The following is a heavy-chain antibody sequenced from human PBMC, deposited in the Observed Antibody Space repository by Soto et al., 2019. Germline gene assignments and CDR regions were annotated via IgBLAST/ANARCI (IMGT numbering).Heavy chain of an antibody. CDR1: GFSLSNARMG. CDR3: ARRIAAAGIWWFDP. Sequence: QVTLKESGPVLVKPTETLTLTCTVSGFSLSNARMGVSWIRQPPGKALEWLAHIFSNDEKSYSTSLKSRLTISNDTSKSQVVLTMTNMDPGDTATYYCARRIAAAGIWWFDPWGQGTLVTVSS. CDR2: IFSNDEK. V-gene: IGHV2-26*01. D-gene: IGHD6-13*01. J-gene: IGHJ5*02.